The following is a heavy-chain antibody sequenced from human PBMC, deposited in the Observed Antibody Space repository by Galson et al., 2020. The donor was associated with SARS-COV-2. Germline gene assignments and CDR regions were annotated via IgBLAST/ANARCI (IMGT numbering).Heavy chain of an antibody. J-gene: IGHJ2*01. Sequence: GASLKISCSASGFTFSDHNMIWVRQAPRKGLAWVSSLRGSTRPTYYADSVTGRFTIPRANPKNSLYHQMDSLRAEDTEVYYCARDMGTGFRMYWYFDLWGRGTLVTV. CDR3: ARDMGTGFRMYWYFDL. CDR2: LRGSTRPT. D-gene: IGHD2-8*02. CDR1: GFTFSDHN. V-gene: IGHV3-21*01.